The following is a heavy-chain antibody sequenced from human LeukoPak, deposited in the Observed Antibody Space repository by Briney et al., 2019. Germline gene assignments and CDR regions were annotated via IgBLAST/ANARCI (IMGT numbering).Heavy chain of an antibody. CDR1: GYTFISYG. J-gene: IGHJ4*02. Sequence: ASVKVSCKASGYTFISYGISWVRQAPGQGLEWMGWISAYNGNTNYAQKLQGRVTMTTDTSTSTAYMELRSLRSDDTAVYYCARDSSSWYSFDYWGQGTLVTVSS. CDR3: ARDSSSWYSFDY. D-gene: IGHD6-13*01. CDR2: ISAYNGNT. V-gene: IGHV1-18*01.